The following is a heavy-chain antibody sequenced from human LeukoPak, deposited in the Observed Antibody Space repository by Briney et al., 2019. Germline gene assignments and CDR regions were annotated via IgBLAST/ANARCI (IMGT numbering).Heavy chain of an antibody. D-gene: IGHD3-22*01. Sequence: ASVKVSCKASGYTFTGYYMHWVRQAPGQGLERVGRINPNSGGTNYAQKFQGRVTMTRDTSISTAYMELSRLRSDDTAVYYCARELTMKVVVKGGDAFDIWGQGTMVTVSS. CDR2: INPNSGGT. CDR3: ARELTMKVVVKGGDAFDI. J-gene: IGHJ3*02. CDR1: GYTFTGYY. V-gene: IGHV1-2*06.